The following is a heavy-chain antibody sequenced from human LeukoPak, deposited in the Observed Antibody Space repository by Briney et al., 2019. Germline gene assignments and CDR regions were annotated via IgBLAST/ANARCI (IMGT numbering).Heavy chain of an antibody. V-gene: IGHV3-53*01. D-gene: IGHD6-19*01. J-gene: IGHJ4*02. Sequence: GGSLRLSCAVSGVTVRTNYMTWVRQAPGKGLEWVSLIYTGGTTYYADSVRGRFTISRDNSKNTLYLQMNSLRAEDTAVYYCARAGCADSFDYWGQGTLVTVSS. CDR2: IYTGGTT. CDR3: ARAGCADSFDY. CDR1: GVTVRTNY.